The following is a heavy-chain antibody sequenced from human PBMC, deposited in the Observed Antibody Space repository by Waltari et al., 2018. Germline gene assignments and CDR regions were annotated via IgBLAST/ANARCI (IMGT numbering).Heavy chain of an antibody. D-gene: IGHD1-26*01. CDR1: GFTFSSYW. V-gene: IGHV3-7*01. Sequence: EVQLVESGGGLVQPGGSLRLSCAASGFTFSSYWMSWVRQAPGKGRGWVANIKQYGSWKYYVASVKGRFTISIDNAKNSLYLQMNSLRAEDTAVYYCARGTLPDYWGQGTLVTVSS. CDR2: IKQYGSWK. J-gene: IGHJ4*02. CDR3: ARGTLPDY.